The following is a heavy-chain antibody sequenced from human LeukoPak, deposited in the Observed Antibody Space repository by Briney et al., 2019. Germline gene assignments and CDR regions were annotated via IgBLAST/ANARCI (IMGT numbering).Heavy chain of an antibody. CDR1: GFTFSSYA. CDR2: ISGSGGST. V-gene: IGHV3-23*01. CDR3: ATRGYSYGQNFDY. D-gene: IGHD5-18*01. J-gene: IGHJ4*02. Sequence: GGSLRLSCAASGFTFSSYAMSWVRQAPGKGLEWVSAISGSGGSTYYADSVKGRFTISRDNSRNTLYLQMNSLRAEDTAVYYCATRGYSYGQNFDYWGQGTLVTVSS.